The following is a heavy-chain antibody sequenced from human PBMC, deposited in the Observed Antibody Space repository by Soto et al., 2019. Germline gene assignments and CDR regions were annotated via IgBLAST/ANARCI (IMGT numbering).Heavy chain of an antibody. Sequence: QVQLVESGGGVVQPGRSLRLSCAASGFTFSSYAMHWVRQAPGKGLEWVAVISYDGSNKYYADSVKGRFTISRDNSKNTRYLQMNSLRAEDTAVYYCARDRPYSSRWYNWFDPWGQGTLVTVSS. V-gene: IGHV3-30-3*01. J-gene: IGHJ5*02. CDR3: ARDRPYSSRWYNWFDP. D-gene: IGHD6-13*01. CDR1: GFTFSSYA. CDR2: ISYDGSNK.